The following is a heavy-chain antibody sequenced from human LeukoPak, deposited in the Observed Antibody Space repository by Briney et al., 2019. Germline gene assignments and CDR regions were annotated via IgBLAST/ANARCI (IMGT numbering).Heavy chain of an antibody. CDR2: INHSGST. CDR1: GGSFSGYY. V-gene: IGHV4-34*01. Sequence: SETLSLTCAVYGGSFSGYYWSWIRQPPGKGLEWIGEINHSGSTNYNPSLKGRVTISVDTSKNQFSLKLSSVTAADTAVYYCARGPKGYCSGGSCYSTANTFDYWGQGTLVTVSS. D-gene: IGHD2-15*01. J-gene: IGHJ4*02. CDR3: ARGPKGYCSGGSCYSTANTFDY.